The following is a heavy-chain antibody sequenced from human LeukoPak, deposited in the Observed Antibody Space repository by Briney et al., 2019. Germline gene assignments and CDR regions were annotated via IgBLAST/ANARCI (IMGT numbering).Heavy chain of an antibody. J-gene: IGHJ6*03. D-gene: IGHD3-10*01. CDR2: ISGSGSAI. Sequence: GGSLRLSCAASGFTFSSYEMNWVRQAPGKGLEWVSYISGSGSAIYYADSVKGRFTISRDNAKNSLYLQMNGLRAEDTAVYYCARDGYHYYGSGTYFGYYYMDVWGKGTTVTISS. CDR3: ARDGYHYYGSGTYFGYYYMDV. CDR1: GFTFSSYE. V-gene: IGHV3-48*03.